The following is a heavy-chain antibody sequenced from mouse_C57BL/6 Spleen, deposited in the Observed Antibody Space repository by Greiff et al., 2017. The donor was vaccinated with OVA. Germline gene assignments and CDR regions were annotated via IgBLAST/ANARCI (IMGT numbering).Heavy chain of an antibody. CDR3: ARDEDYDDAWFAY. CDR2: ISYDGSN. CDR1: GYSITSGYY. J-gene: IGHJ3*01. Sequence: ESGPGLVKPSQSLSLTCSVTGYSITSGYYWNWIRQFPGNKLEWMGYISYDGSNNYNPSLKNRISITRDTSKNQFFLKLNSVTTEDTATYYCARDEDYDDAWFAYWGQGTLVTVSA. V-gene: IGHV3-6*01. D-gene: IGHD2-4*01.